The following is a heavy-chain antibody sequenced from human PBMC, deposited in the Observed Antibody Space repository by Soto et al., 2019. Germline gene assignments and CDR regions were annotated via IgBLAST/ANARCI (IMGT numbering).Heavy chain of an antibody. V-gene: IGHV3-23*01. CDR2: ISGSGGST. D-gene: IGHD2-8*01. J-gene: IGHJ4*02. CDR1: GLTFSSYA. Sequence: EVQLLESGGGLGQPGGSLRLSCAASGLTFSSYAMSWVRQAPGKWLEWVSSISGSGGSTYYADSVKGRFTISRDNPKNTLYLQMDSLRAEDTAVYYCAKYGVTRSPFYLDYWGQGTLVTVSS. CDR3: AKYGVTRSPFYLDY.